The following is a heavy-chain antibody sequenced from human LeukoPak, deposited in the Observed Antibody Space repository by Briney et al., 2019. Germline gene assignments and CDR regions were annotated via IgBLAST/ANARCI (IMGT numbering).Heavy chain of an antibody. V-gene: IGHV1-18*01. D-gene: IGHD3-16*02. J-gene: IGHJ4*02. CDR3: ASPTFGGVIVPDDY. Sequence: ASVKVSCKASGYTFTSYGISWVRQAPGQGLEWMGWISAYNGNTNYAQKLQGRVTMTTHTSTSTAYMELRRLRSDATAVYYCASPTFGGVIVPDDYWGQGTLVTVSS. CDR1: GYTFTSYG. CDR2: ISAYNGNT.